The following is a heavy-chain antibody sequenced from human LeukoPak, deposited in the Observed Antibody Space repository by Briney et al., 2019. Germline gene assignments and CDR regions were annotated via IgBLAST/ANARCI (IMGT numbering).Heavy chain of an antibody. CDR1: GFTFSSYW. V-gene: IGHV3-74*01. Sequence: GGSLRLSCAASGFTFSSYWMHWVRQAPGKGLVWVSRINSDGSSTTYADSVKGRFTISRDNAKNTLYLQMNSLRAEDTAVYYCARDVVPAATYNWFDPWGQGTLVTVSS. CDR3: ARDVVPAATYNWFDP. J-gene: IGHJ5*02. CDR2: INSDGSST. D-gene: IGHD2-2*01.